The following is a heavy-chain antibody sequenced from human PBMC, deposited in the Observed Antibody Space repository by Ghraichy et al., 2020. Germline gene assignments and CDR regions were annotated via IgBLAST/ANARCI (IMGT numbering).Heavy chain of an antibody. D-gene: IGHD3-16*01. CDR1: GFTFSGYD. V-gene: IGHV3-23*01. CDR3: ATMPRNRNYGSHYFDY. Sequence: LSLTCVASGFTFSGYDMGWVRQAPGEGLEWVSALSSRGEYIYYTDSVQGRFTVSRDNSANTLYLQMNSLRAEDTASYYCATMPRNRNYGSHYFDYWGRGALVIVSS. CDR2: LSSRGEYI. J-gene: IGHJ4*02.